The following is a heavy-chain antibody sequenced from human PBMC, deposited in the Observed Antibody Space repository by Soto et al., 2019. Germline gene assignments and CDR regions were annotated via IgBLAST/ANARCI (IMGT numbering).Heavy chain of an antibody. CDR2: ISSSSSTI. CDR3: ARDRMGRRYYYYYYGMDV. D-gene: IGHD1-26*01. V-gene: IGHV3-48*02. CDR1: GFTFSSYS. J-gene: IGHJ6*02. Sequence: EVQLVESGGGLVQPGGSLRLSCAASGFTFSSYSMNWVRQAPGKGLEWVSYISSSSSTIYYADSVKGRFTISRDNAKNSLYLQMNSLRDEDTAVYYCARDRMGRRYYYYYYGMDVWGQGTTVTVSS.